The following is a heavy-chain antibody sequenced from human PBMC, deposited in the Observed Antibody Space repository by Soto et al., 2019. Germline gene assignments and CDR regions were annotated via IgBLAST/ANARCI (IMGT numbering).Heavy chain of an antibody. CDR1: GGSVSNFY. CDR2: IYYSGTT. D-gene: IGHD4-17*01. V-gene: IGHV4-59*02. CDR3: ATRALYDSGDAFDGY. Sequence: PSETLSLTCTVSGGSVSNFYWSWIRQPSGKGLEWIGYIYYSGTTSYNPSLNSRVTISVDTSKNQFSLKLNSVTAADTAVYYCATRALYDSGDAFDGYWGQGTLVTVSS. J-gene: IGHJ4*02.